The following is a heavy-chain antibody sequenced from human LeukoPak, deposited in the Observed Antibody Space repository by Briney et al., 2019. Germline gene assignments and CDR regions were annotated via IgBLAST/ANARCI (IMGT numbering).Heavy chain of an antibody. J-gene: IGHJ4*02. D-gene: IGHD3-10*01. CDR2: ISHDGTKK. Sequence: GGSLRLSCAASGLTFTGYAMHWVRQAPGKGLEWMAVISHDGTKKDYADSVKGRFTISRDSSNNALYLQMDSLRAEDTAVYYCARDRIYRGSGSCLDYWGQGTLVTVYS. CDR3: ARDRIYRGSGSCLDY. V-gene: IGHV3-30-3*01. CDR1: GLTFTGYA.